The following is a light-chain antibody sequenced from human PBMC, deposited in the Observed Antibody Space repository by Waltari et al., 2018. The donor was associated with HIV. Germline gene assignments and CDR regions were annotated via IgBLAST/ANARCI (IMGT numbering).Light chain of an antibody. Sequence: QSALTQPASVSGSPGQPVTISCAGTRSAIGRYKLVPWYRQHPGEAPPLMIYRVDARPLGVSDRFSGSKSGNTASLTISTLQPEDEADYYCSSYANSDTLVFGGGTKLTVL. J-gene: IGLJ3*02. CDR1: RSAIGRYKL. V-gene: IGLV2-14*01. CDR2: RVD. CDR3: SSYANSDTLV.